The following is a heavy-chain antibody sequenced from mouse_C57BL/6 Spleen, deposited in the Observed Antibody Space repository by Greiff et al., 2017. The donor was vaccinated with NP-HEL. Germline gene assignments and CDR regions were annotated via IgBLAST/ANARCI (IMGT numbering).Heavy chain of an antibody. V-gene: IGHV1-26*01. CDR1: GYTFTDYY. D-gene: IGHD3-2*02. J-gene: IGHJ2*01. Sequence: EVQLQQSGPELVKPGASVKISCNASGYTFTDYYMNWVKQSHGKSLEWIGDINPNNGGTSYNQKFKGKATLTVDKSSSTAYMELRSLTSEDSAVYYCARSGQLRLQYYFDYWGQGTTLTVSS. CDR2: INPNNGGT. CDR3: ARSGQLRLQYYFDY.